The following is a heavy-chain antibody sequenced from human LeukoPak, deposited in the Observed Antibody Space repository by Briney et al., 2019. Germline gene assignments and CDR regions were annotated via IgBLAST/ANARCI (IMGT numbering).Heavy chain of an antibody. J-gene: IGHJ4*02. CDR1: GFTFTSFA. CDR2: ITSSGDGT. V-gene: IGHV3-23*01. D-gene: IGHD2-15*01. Sequence: GGSLRLSCEASGFTFTSFAMHWVRQAPGKGLEWVSIITSSGDGTFYTDAVSGRFTISRDNVKKAVFLQMKNLRTGDSALYYCAKGTDASGRRNFDSCGQGTLVTVSS. CDR3: AKGTDASGRRNFDS.